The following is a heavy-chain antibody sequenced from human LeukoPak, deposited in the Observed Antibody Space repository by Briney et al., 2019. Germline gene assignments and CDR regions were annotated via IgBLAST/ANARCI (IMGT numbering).Heavy chain of an antibody. CDR3: ATGKGQQLVTTHYVLGY. V-gene: IGHV1-2*02. Sequence: PGASVKVSRKASGYTFTGYYMHWVRQAAGQGLEWMGWINPNSGGTNYAQKFQGRVTMTRDTSISTAYMELSRLRSDDTAVYYCATGKGQQLVTTHYVLGYCGQGTLVTVSS. CDR2: INPNSGGT. J-gene: IGHJ4*02. D-gene: IGHD6-13*01. CDR1: GYTFTGYY.